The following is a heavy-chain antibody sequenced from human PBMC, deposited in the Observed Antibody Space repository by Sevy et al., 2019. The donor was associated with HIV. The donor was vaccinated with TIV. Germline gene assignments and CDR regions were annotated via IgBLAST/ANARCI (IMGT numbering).Heavy chain of an antibody. D-gene: IGHD3-22*01. CDR1: GLSVSDYY. J-gene: IGHJ6*02. CDR2: IHSDGRT. CDR3: ARDRYYDASDYYYYYYGMDV. Sequence: EGSLRLSCAASGLSVSDYYMNWVLQAPGKELELVSVIHSDGRTYYPDSVKGRFSISRDNSKNTLYLHMKSLRPEDTPVSYCARDRYYDASDYYYYYYGMDVWGQGTTVTVSS. V-gene: IGHV3-66*01.